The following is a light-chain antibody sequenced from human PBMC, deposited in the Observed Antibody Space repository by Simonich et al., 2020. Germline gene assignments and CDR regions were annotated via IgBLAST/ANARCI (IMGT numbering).Light chain of an antibody. V-gene: IGKV3-15*01. CDR1: QSVSSN. CDR2: GAS. J-gene: IGKJ2*01. CDR3: QQYNNWPPYT. Sequence: EIVMTQSPATLSVSPGERATLSCRASQSVSSNLAWYQHKPGQAPRPLIYGASTRATGIPARFSGSGSGTEFTLTISSMQSEDCAVYYCQQYNNWPPYTFGQGTKLEIK.